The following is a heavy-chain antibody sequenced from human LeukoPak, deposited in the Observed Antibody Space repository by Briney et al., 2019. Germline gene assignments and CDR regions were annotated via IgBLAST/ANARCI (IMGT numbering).Heavy chain of an antibody. D-gene: IGHD6-19*01. CDR3: AKDAGSIAVAEYFQH. CDR1: GFTFSSYG. CDR2: ISYDGSNK. V-gene: IGHV3-30*18. J-gene: IGHJ1*01. Sequence: GGSLRLSCAASGFTFSSYGMHWFRQAPSKGLEWVAVISYDGSNKYYADSVKGRFTISRDNSKNTLYLQMNSLRAEDTAVYYCAKDAGSIAVAEYFQHWGQGTLVTVSS.